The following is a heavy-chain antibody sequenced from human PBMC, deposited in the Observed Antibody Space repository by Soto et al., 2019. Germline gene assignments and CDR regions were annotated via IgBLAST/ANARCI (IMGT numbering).Heavy chain of an antibody. D-gene: IGHD3-22*01. CDR3: ARGENYYDSSGYCCV. V-gene: IGHV3-21*01. Sequence: GGSLRLSCAASGFTFSSYSMNWVRQAPGKGLEWASSISSSSSYIYYADSVKGRFTISRDNAKNSLYLQMNSLRAEDTAVYYCARGENYYDSSGYCCVWGQGTLVTVSS. J-gene: IGHJ4*02. CDR1: GFTFSSYS. CDR2: ISSSSSYI.